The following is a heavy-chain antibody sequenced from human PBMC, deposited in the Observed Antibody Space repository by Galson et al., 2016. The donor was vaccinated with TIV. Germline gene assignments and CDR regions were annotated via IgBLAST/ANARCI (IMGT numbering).Heavy chain of an antibody. J-gene: IGHJ3*02. CDR2: IAYDGSEK. V-gene: IGHV3-30*04. CDR1: GFTFSTYA. CDR3: ARPKGGRAAPTGAFDI. D-gene: IGHD6-13*01. Sequence: SLRLSCAASGFTFSTYAMHRVRQAPGKGLEWLTVIAYDGSEKYYTDSVKGRFTVSRDNSKNTLYLQMNSLRTEDTALFYCARPKGGRAAPTGAFDIWGQGTMVTVSS.